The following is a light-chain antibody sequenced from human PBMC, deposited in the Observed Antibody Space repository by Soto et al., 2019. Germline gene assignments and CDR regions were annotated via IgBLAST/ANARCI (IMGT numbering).Light chain of an antibody. CDR3: QQSYSTSPIT. Sequence: DIQMTQSPSSLSASVGDRATITCRASQSISSYLNWYQQKPGKAPKLLIYAASSLQSGVPSRFSGSRSGTDFTLTISSLQPEDFATYYCQQSYSTSPITFGQGTRLEIK. J-gene: IGKJ5*01. CDR1: QSISSY. V-gene: IGKV1-39*01. CDR2: AAS.